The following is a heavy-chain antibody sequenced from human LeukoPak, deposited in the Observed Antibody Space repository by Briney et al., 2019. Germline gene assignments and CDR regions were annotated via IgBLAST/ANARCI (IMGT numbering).Heavy chain of an antibody. Sequence: ASVKVSCTASGYTFTGYYMHWVRQAPGQGLEWMGWINPNSGGTNYAQKFQGRVTMTRDTSISTAYMELSRLRSDDTAVYYCARGPYYYDSSGYYYYDYWGQGTLVTVSS. J-gene: IGHJ4*02. D-gene: IGHD3-22*01. CDR2: INPNSGGT. CDR1: GYTFTGYY. V-gene: IGHV1-2*02. CDR3: ARGPYYYDSSGYYYYDY.